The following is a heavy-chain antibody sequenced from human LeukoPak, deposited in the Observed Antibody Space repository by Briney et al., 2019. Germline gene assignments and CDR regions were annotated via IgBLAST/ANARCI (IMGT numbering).Heavy chain of an antibody. CDR1: GGSISSGSHY. J-gene: IGHJ4*02. D-gene: IGHD3-22*01. Sequence: SETQSLTCTVCGGSISSGSHYWSWIRQPAGKGLEWIGRIYTSGSTNYNPSLKSRVTISVDTSKNQFSLKLSSVTAADTAVYYCPRERGIWYYDSSGYYQYWGQGTLVTVSS. V-gene: IGHV4-61*02. CDR2: IYTSGST. CDR3: PRERGIWYYDSSGYYQY.